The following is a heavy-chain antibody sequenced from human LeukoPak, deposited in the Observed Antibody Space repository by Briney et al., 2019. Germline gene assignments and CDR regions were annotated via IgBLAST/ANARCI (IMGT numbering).Heavy chain of an antibody. CDR3: ARDPNYYDSSGYYVGFDY. CDR2: IYHSGST. D-gene: IGHD3-22*01. CDR1: GYSISSGYY. J-gene: IGHJ4*02. Sequence: SETLSLTCTVSGYSISSGYYWGWIRQPPGKGLEWIGSIYHSGSTYYNPSLKSRVTISVDTSKNQFSLKLSSVTAADTAVYYCARDPNYYDSSGYYVGFDYWGQGTLVAVSS. V-gene: IGHV4-38-2*02.